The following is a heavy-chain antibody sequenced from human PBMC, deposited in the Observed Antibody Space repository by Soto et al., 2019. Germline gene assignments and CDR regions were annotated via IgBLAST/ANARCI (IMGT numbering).Heavy chain of an antibody. CDR1: GGTFSSYT. CDR2: IIPILGIA. J-gene: IGHJ3*02. Sequence: GASVKVSCKASGGTFSSYTISWVRQAPGQGLEWMGRIIPILGIANYAQKFQGRVTITADKSTSTAYMELSSLRSEDTAVYYCASLSGITAFDIWGQGTMVTVSS. V-gene: IGHV1-69*02. CDR3: ASLSGITAFDI.